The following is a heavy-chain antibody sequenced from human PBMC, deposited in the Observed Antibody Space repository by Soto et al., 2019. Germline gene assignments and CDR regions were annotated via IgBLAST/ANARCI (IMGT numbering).Heavy chain of an antibody. D-gene: IGHD2-15*01. CDR1: GFTVSSKY. V-gene: IGHV3-66*01. CDR2: IQSGGTT. Sequence: EVQLVESGGGLVQPGGSLRLSCAASGFTVSSKYMSWVRQAPGKGLEWVSLIQSGGTTYYADSVKGRFTISRDTSENTVHLQMDSLRAEDTAVYYCARDDVLCDGGRCYGVPLDVCGKGTTVTVSS. CDR3: ARDDVLCDGGRCYGVPLDV. J-gene: IGHJ6*04.